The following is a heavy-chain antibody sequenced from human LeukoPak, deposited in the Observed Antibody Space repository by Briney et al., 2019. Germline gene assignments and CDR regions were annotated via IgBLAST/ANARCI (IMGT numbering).Heavy chain of an antibody. CDR3: AKFETGVILTGYYLGDY. CDR1: GFTFSTYG. CDR2: ISGGGGST. Sequence: GGSLRLSCAASGFTFSTYGMSWVRQAPGKGLQWVSAISGGGGSTYYADSVQGRFTISRDNSKNTLYLQMNSLRAEDTAVYYCAKFETGVILTGYYLGDYWGQGTLVTVSS. J-gene: IGHJ4*02. D-gene: IGHD3-9*01. V-gene: IGHV3-23*01.